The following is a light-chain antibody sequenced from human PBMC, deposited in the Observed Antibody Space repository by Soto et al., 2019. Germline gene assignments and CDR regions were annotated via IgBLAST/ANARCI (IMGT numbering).Light chain of an antibody. CDR3: QQRDSWPIT. V-gene: IGKV3-11*01. CDR2: GAS. J-gene: IGKJ5*01. CDR1: QSVDSY. Sequence: EIVLTLSPASLSLSPGERATLSCRASQSVDSYLVWYQQKPGQAPRLLIFGASNRATGIPARFSGSGSGTDFTLTINSLEPDDFAVYYCQQRDSWPITFGQGTRLEVK.